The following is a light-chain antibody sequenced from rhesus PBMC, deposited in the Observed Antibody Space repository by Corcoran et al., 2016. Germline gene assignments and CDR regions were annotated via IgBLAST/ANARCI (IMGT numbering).Light chain of an antibody. Sequence: DIVMTQSPDSLAVSLGERVTINCKSSQSLLYSSNNKNYLAWYQKKPGQAPKLLIYWASTRESGVPNRFSGSGSGTDFTLAISGLQAENVAVYYCQQYYSSPWAFGRGAKVEIK. V-gene: IGKV4-1*01. J-gene: IGKJ1*01. CDR3: QQYYSSPWA. CDR2: WAS. CDR1: QSLLYSSNNKNY.